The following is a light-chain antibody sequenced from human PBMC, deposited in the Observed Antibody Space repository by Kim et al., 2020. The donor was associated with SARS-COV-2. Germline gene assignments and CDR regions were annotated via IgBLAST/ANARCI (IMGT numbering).Light chain of an antibody. Sequence: ASVGDRVTITCRTSQSISSYLNWYQQKPVKAPKLPIYAASSLQSGVPSRFSGGGSGTDFTLTISRLQPEDFATYYCQQSYSTTWTFGQGTKVEIK. V-gene: IGKV1-39*01. J-gene: IGKJ1*01. CDR3: QQSYSTTWT. CDR1: QSISSY. CDR2: AAS.